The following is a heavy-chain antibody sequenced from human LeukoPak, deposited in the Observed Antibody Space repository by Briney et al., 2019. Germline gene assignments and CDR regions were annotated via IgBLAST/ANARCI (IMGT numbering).Heavy chain of an antibody. CDR1: GFTFTSSA. CDR3: AADPYYDILTGYAWHP. V-gene: IGHV1-58*02. D-gene: IGHD3-9*01. J-gene: IGHJ5*02. Sequence: SVKVSCKASGFTFTSSAMQWVRQARGQRLEWIGWIVVGSGNTNYAQKFQERVTITRDMSTSTAYMELSSLRSEDAAVYYCAADPYYDILTGYAWHPWGQGTLVTVSS. CDR2: IVVGSGNT.